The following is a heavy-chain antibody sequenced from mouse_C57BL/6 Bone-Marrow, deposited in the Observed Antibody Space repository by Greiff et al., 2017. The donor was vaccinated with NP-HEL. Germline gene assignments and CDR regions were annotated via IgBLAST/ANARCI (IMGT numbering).Heavy chain of an antibody. J-gene: IGHJ4*01. V-gene: IGHV8-8*01. CDR3: ARYYYGSSWAMDY. Sequence: QVQLKESGPGILQPSQTLSLTCSFSGFSLSTFGMGVGWIRQPSGKGLEWLAHIWWDDDKYYNTALKSRLTISKDTSKNQVFLKIANVDTADTATDYCARYYYGSSWAMDYWGKGTSVTVSS. CDR2: IWWDDDK. D-gene: IGHD1-1*01. CDR1: GFSLSTFGMG.